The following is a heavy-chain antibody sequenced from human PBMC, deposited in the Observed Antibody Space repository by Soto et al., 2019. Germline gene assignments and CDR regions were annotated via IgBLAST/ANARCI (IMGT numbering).Heavy chain of an antibody. Sequence: GGSLRLSCAASGFTVSSNYMSWVRQAPGKGLEWVSVIYSGGSTYYADSVKGRFTISRDNSKNTLYLQMSSLRSDDTAVYYCARVDMDLIGTFDYWGQGTLVTVSS. D-gene: IGHD3-16*02. CDR1: GFTVSSNY. V-gene: IGHV3-53*05. J-gene: IGHJ4*02. CDR2: IYSGGST. CDR3: ARVDMDLIGTFDY.